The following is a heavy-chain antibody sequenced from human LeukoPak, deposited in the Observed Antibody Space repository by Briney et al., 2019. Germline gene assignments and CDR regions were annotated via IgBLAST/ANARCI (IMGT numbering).Heavy chain of an antibody. CDR2: ISSSSSYI. J-gene: IGHJ6*02. D-gene: IGHD3-10*01. Sequence: GGSLRLSCAASGFTFSSYSMNWVRQAPGKGLEWVSSISSSSSYIYYADSVKGRFTISRDNAKNSLYLQMNSLRAEDTAVYYCARGKFGELLLNYYYYYGMDVWGQGTTVTVSS. CDR1: GFTFSSYS. CDR3: ARGKFGELLLNYYYYYGMDV. V-gene: IGHV3-21*01.